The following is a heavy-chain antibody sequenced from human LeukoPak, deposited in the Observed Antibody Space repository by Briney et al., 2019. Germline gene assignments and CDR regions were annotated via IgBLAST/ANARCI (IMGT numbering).Heavy chain of an antibody. Sequence: PSETLSLTCIVSGGSISSYYGSWIRQPPGKGLEWIAYIYYSGTTKHNPSLKSRVTISVDTSKNQFSLNLSSVTAADTALYYCARHAAFADYQSHLTHFDYWGQGTLVTVSS. V-gene: IGHV4-59*08. CDR3: ARHAAFADYQSHLTHFDY. CDR2: IYYSGTT. CDR1: GGSISSYY. J-gene: IGHJ4*02. D-gene: IGHD4/OR15-4a*01.